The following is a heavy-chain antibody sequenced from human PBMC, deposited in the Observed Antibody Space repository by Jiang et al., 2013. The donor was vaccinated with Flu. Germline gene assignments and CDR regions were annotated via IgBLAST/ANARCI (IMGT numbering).Heavy chain of an antibody. CDR2: INHSGST. J-gene: IGHJ6*01. Sequence: GSGLVKPSETLSLTCAVYGGSFSSYYWSWIRQPPGKGLEWIGEINHSGSTNYNPSLKSRVTISVDTSKNQFSLKLSSVTAADTAVYYCARGGGYCTGGVCYYLRGEKYYYGMDV. D-gene: IGHD2-8*02. V-gene: IGHV4-34*01. CDR1: GGSFSSYY. CDR3: ARGGGYCTGGVCYYLRGEKYYYGMDV.